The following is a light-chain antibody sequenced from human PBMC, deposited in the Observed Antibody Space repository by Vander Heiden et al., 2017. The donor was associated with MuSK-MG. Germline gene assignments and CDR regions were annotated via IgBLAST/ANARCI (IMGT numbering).Light chain of an antibody. J-gene: IGLJ3*02. Sequence: QSALTQPASESGSPGQSITIFCTGTRGDVEGYDLVSWYQQQPGKAPKLIIYENNKRPSGVSLRFSGSKSGNTASLTISGLQADDEANYYCCLYAGISTYLLFGGGTRLTVL. CDR3: CLYAGISTYLL. CDR1: RGDVEGYDL. V-gene: IGLV2-23*01. CDR2: ENN.